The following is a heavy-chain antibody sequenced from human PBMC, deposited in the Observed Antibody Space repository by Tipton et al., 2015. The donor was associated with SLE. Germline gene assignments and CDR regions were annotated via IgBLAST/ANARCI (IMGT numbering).Heavy chain of an antibody. CDR3: ARGGGSYYDY. J-gene: IGHJ4*02. CDR1: GGSISDNNYY. CDR2: IHYSGSK. V-gene: IGHV4-39*07. Sequence: LSLTCTVSGGSISDNNYYWGWIRQPPGKGLEWIGNIHYSGSKFDNPSLRSRVTISLDTSKNQFSLRLTSVTAADTAVYYCARGGGSYYDYWGQGTLVTVSS. D-gene: IGHD1-26*01.